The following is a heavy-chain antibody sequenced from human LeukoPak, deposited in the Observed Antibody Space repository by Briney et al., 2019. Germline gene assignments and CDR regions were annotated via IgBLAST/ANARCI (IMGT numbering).Heavy chain of an antibody. D-gene: IGHD3-22*01. V-gene: IGHV4-31*03. CDR2: IYYSGST. CDR3: ARDNPNYYDSSGFVGENSMDV. J-gene: IGHJ6*02. Sequence: SETRSLTCTVSGGSISSGGYYWSWIRQHPGKGLEWIGYIYYSGSTYYNPSLKSRVTISVDTSKNQFSLKLSSVTAADTAVYYCARDNPNYYDSSGFVGENSMDVWGQGTTVTVSS. CDR1: GGSISSGGYY.